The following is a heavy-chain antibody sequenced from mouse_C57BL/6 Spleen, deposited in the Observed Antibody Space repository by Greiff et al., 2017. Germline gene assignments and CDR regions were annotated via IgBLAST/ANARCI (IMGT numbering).Heavy chain of an antibody. CDR1: GYTFTSYW. V-gene: IGHV1-52*01. D-gene: IGHD1-1*02. CDR3: AREEGGNYFDY. Sequence: QVQLQQPGAELVRPGSSVKLSCKASGYTFTSYWMHWVKQRPIQGLEWIGNIDPSDSETHYNQKFKDKATLTVDKSSSTAYMQLSSLTSEDSAVYDCAREEGGNYFDYWGQGTTLTVSS. J-gene: IGHJ2*01. CDR2: IDPSDSET.